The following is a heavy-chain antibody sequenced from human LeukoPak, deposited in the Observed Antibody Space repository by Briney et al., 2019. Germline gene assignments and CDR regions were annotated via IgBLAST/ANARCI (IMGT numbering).Heavy chain of an antibody. CDR2: FDPEDGET. CDR3: TTGLRYFDWFEN. CDR1: GYTLTELS. J-gene: IGHJ4*02. D-gene: IGHD3-9*01. Sequence: ASVKVSCKVSGYTLTELSMHWVRQAPGKGLEWMGGFDPEDGETIYAQKFQGRVTMTEDTSTDTAYMELSSLRSEDTAVYYCTTGLRYFDWFENWGQGTLVTVSS. V-gene: IGHV1-24*01.